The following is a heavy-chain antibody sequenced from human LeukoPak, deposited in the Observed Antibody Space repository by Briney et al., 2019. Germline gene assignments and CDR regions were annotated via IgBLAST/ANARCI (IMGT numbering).Heavy chain of an antibody. D-gene: IGHD2-2*02. Sequence: ASVKVSCKASGYTITSYYIHWVRQAPGQGLEWMGIINPGDSSTTYAQKFQGRVTMTRDTSTDTAYMELRSLRSDDTAVYYCARDGLSYTNPNNWFDPWGQGTLVTVSS. J-gene: IGHJ5*02. V-gene: IGHV1-46*01. CDR3: ARDGLSYTNPNNWFDP. CDR2: INPGDSST. CDR1: GYTITSYY.